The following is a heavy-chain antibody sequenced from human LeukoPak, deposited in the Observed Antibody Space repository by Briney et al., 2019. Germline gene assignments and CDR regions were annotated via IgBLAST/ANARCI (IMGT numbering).Heavy chain of an antibody. CDR1: GYTFTSYG. V-gene: IGHV1-18*01. D-gene: IGHD3-9*01. CDR2: ISAYNGNT. J-gene: IGHJ4*02. Sequence: ASVKVSCKASGYTFTSYGISWVRQAPGQGLEWMGWISAYNGNTNYAQKFQGRVTITADKSTSTAYMELSSLRSEDTAVYYCAGSDILTGYTDGYWGQGTLVTVSS. CDR3: AGSDILTGYTDGY.